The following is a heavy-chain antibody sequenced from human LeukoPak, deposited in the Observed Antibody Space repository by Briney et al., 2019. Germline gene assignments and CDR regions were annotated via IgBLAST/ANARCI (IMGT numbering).Heavy chain of an antibody. J-gene: IGHJ4*02. Sequence: GGSLRLSCAASGFTVSSNYVTWVRQAQGKGLEWVSIVYSGGTNYADSVKGRFTISRDNSKNMLYLQMNSLRAEDTAVYYCARDPLTGDYLDYWGQGALVTVSS. CDR2: VYSGGT. V-gene: IGHV3-66*01. CDR1: GFTVSSNY. CDR3: ARDPLTGDYLDY. D-gene: IGHD3-9*01.